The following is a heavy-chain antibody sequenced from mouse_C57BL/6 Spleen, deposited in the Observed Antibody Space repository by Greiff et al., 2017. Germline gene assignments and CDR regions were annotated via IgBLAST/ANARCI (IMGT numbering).Heavy chain of an antibody. J-gene: IGHJ2*01. D-gene: IGHD3-2*02. Sequence: VKLQQSGPELVKPGTSVKLSCKASGYTFTSYWMHWVKQRPGQGLEWIGVIDPSDSYTNYNQKFKGKATLTVDTSSSTAYMQLSSLTSEDSAVYYCARLGGRLPHCFDYWGQGTTLTVSS. CDR3: ARLGGRLPHCFDY. V-gene: IGHV1-59*01. CDR1: GYTFTSYW. CDR2: IDPSDSYT.